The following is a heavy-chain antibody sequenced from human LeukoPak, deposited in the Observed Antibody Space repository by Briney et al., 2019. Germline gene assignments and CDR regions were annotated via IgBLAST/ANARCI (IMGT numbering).Heavy chain of an antibody. V-gene: IGHV1-2*02. J-gene: IGHJ6*02. CDR3: ARGVHYYYGMDV. CDR1: GYTXTGYY. D-gene: IGHD3-10*01. CDR2: INPNSGGT. Sequence: ASVKVSCKASGYTXTGYYMHWVRQAPGQGLEWMGWINPNSGGTNYAQKFQGRVTMTRDTSISTAYMELSRLRSDDTAVYYCARGVHYYYGMDVWGQGTTVTVSS.